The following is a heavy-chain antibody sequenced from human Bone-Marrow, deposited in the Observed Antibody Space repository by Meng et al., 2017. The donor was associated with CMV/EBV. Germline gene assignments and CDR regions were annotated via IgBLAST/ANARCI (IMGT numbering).Heavy chain of an antibody. CDR2: IYYSGST. J-gene: IGHJ5*02. V-gene: IGHV4-39*07. CDR3: ASEDFVVEPAARGHWFDP. D-gene: IGHD2-2*01. Sequence: SETLSLTCTVSGGSISSSSYYWGWIRQPPGKGLEWIGSIYYSGSTYYNLSLKSRVTISVDTSKNQFSLKLSSVTAADTAVYYCASEDFVVEPAARGHWFDPWGQGTLVTVSS. CDR1: GGSISSSSYY.